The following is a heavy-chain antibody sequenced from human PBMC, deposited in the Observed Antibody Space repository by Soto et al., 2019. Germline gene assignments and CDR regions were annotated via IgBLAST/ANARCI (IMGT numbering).Heavy chain of an antibody. Sequence: SETLSLTCTVSGGSISSYYWSWIRQPPGKGLEWIGYIYYSGSTNYNPSLKSRVTISVDTSKNQFSLKLSSVTAADTAVYYCARGNSGYVLYNYYYYMDVWGKWTTVTVSS. V-gene: IGHV4-59*08. D-gene: IGHD5-12*01. CDR3: ARGNSGYVLYNYYYYMDV. CDR2: IYYSGST. CDR1: GGSISSYY. J-gene: IGHJ6*03.